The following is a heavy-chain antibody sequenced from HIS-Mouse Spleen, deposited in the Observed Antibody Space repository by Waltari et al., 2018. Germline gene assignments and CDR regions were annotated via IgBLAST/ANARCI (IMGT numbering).Heavy chain of an antibody. CDR2: INHSGST. J-gene: IGHJ1*01. D-gene: IGHD6-19*01. V-gene: IGHV4-34*01. Sequence: QVQLQQWGAGLLKPSETLSLTCAVYGGSFSGYYWSWIRQPPGKGLEWIGEINHSGSTNYNPSPKGRVTISVDTSKNQFSLKLSSVTAADTAVYYCARGRGAVAGKGYFQHWGQGTLVTVSS. CDR3: ARGRGAVAGKGYFQH. CDR1: GGSFSGYY.